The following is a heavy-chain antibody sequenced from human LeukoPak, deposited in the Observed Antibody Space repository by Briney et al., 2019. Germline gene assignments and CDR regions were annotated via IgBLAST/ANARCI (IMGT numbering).Heavy chain of an antibody. CDR1: EFTFSDYA. D-gene: IGHD2-8*01. CDR3: ARDRHCANGVCHSPPGMDV. CDR2: IWFDGKNE. V-gene: IGHV3-33*08. Sequence: GGSLRLSCAASEFTFSDYAMSWVRQAPGKGLEWVADIWFDGKNEHFADSVKGRFTISRDNSKNTMYLQINSLRAEDTAVYYCARDRHCANGVCHSPPGMDVWGQGTTVTVSS. J-gene: IGHJ6*02.